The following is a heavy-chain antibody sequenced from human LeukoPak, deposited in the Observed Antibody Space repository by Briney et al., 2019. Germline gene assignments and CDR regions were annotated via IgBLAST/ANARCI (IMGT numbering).Heavy chain of an antibody. V-gene: IGHV4-61*02. CDR2: IYTSGST. CDR3: ASTLQRGIAAAGWRYFDL. J-gene: IGHJ2*01. D-gene: IGHD6-13*01. CDR1: GGSISSGGYY. Sequence: SQTLSLTCTVSGGSISSGGYYWSWIRQPAGKGLEWIGRIYTSGSTNYNPSLKSRVTISVDTSKNQFSLKLTSVTAADTAVYYCASTLQRGIAAAGWRYFDLWGRGTLVTVSS.